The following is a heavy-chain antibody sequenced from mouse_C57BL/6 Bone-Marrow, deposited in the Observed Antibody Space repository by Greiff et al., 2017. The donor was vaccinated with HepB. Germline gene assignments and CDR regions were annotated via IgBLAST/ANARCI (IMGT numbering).Heavy chain of an antibody. J-gene: IGHJ4*01. V-gene: IGHV14-4*01. CDR1: GFNIKDDY. CDR3: NTTVVALYYYANDY. D-gene: IGHD1-1*01. Sequence: EVQLQESGAELVRPGASVKLSCTASGFNIKDDYMHWVKQRPEQGLEWIGWIDPENGDTDYASKFQGKATITAYTSSNTAYLPHSSLTSENTGVYYCNTTVVALYYYANDYWGQGTSVTVSS. CDR2: IDPENGDT.